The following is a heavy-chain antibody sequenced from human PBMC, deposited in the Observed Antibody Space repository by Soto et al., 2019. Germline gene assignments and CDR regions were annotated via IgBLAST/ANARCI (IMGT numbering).Heavy chain of an antibody. CDR1: GGSSGVYD. V-gene: IGHV4-59*01. Sequence: SETLCVTCSVSGGSSGVYDWSWILQSPEXGLAWXGXCXXXGXTXXXPXXXXRVNISVDTSKHQCSLQLSAVTAADTAVYYCAKGESTTHGDSFDIWGQGTTVTV. J-gene: IGHJ3*02. CDR2: CXXXGXT. CDR3: AKGESTTHGDSFDI.